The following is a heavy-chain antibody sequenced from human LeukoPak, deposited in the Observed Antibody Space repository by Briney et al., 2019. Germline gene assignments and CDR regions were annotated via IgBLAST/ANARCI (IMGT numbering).Heavy chain of an antibody. CDR1: GFTVSSNY. D-gene: IGHD5-18*01. CDR2: IYSGGST. Sequence: GGSLRLSCAASGFTVSSNYMSWVRQAPGKGPEWVSVIYSGGSTYYADSVKGRFTISRDNSKNTLYLQMNSLRAEDTAVYYCARDSVDTAMIDYWGQGTLVTVSS. J-gene: IGHJ4*02. V-gene: IGHV3-66*02. CDR3: ARDSVDTAMIDY.